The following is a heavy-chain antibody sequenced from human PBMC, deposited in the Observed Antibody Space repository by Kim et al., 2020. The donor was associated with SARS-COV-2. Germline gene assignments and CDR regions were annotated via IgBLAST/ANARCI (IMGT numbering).Heavy chain of an antibody. D-gene: IGHD6-6*01. CDR3: ARAEVAARFGMDV. Sequence: KYNPTLQSRVIISVDRSKNQFSRKLSSVTAADTAVYFCARAEVAARFGMDVWGQGTTATVSS. J-gene: IGHJ6*02. V-gene: IGHV4-4*01.